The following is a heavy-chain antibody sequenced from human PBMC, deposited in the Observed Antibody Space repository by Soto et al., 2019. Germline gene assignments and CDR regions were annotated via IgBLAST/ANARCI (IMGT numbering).Heavy chain of an antibody. D-gene: IGHD5-18*01. CDR2: IYYSGST. CDR3: ARVDTVMDFFVG. V-gene: IGHV4-31*03. J-gene: IGHJ4*02. CDR1: DGSIGGGGYY. Sequence: SHPCSVSDGSIGGGGYYRSWKNQHPGKGLEWIGYIYYSGSTYYNPSLKSRVTISVDTSKNQFSLKLSSVTAADTAVYYCARVDTVMDFFVGWGQGTLVIVSS.